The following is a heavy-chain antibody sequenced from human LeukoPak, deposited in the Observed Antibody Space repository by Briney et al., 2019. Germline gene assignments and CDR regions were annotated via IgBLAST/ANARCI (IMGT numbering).Heavy chain of an antibody. CDR1: GYTFTGYY. Sequence: ASVKVSCKASGYTFTGYYMHWVRQAPGQGLEWMGRINPNSGGTNYAQKFQGRVTMTRDASISTAYMELSRLRSDDTAVYYCARSPIVVVTYPGDDAFDIWGQGTMVTVSS. J-gene: IGHJ3*02. CDR2: INPNSGGT. CDR3: ARSPIVVVTYPGDDAFDI. D-gene: IGHD2-21*02. V-gene: IGHV1-2*06.